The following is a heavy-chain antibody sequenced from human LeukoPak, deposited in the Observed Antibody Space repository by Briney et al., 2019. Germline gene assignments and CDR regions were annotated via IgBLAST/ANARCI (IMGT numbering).Heavy chain of an antibody. CDR3: AKDFPGGVTSMDV. CDR1: GFTFSSYS. CDR2: ISGSGGHT. J-gene: IGHJ6*04. V-gene: IGHV3-23*01. D-gene: IGHD3-16*01. Sequence: PGGSLRLSCAASGFTFSSYSMNWVRQAPGKGLEWVSTISGSGGHTYYADSVKGRFTISRDNSKNTLYLQMNSLRAEDTAVYYCAKDFPGGVTSMDVWGKGTTVTVSS.